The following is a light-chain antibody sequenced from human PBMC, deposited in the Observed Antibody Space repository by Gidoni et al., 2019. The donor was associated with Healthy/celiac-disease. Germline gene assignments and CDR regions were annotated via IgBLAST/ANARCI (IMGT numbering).Light chain of an antibody. CDR1: QSVSSSY. J-gene: IGKJ4*02. CDR3: QQYGSSPLT. CDR2: GAS. V-gene: IGKV3-20*01. Sequence: DIVFTQSPGTLSLSPGERATLSCRASQSVSSSYLAWYQQKPGQAPRLLIYGASSRATGIPDGFSGSGSGTDFTLTISRLEPEDFAVYYCQQYGSSPLTFGGGTKVEIK.